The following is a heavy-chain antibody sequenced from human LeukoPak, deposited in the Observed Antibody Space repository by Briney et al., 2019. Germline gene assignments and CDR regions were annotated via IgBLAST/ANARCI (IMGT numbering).Heavy chain of an antibody. CDR1: GYTFTSYG. V-gene: IGHV1-18*01. J-gene: IGHJ6*02. Sequence: ASVKVSCEASGYTFTSYGISWVRQAPGQGLEWMGWISAYNGNTNYAQKLQGRVTMTTDTSTSTAYMELRSLRSDDTAVYYCARDEDTYYYYYGMDVWGQGTTVTVSS. CDR3: ARDEDTYYYYYGMDV. CDR2: ISAYNGNT.